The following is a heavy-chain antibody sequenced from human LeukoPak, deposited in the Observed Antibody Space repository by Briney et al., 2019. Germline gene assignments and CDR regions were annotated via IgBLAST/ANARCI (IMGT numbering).Heavy chain of an antibody. J-gene: IGHJ4*02. CDR3: ARLGAVAGTRPLPES. CDR2: IYYSGST. Sequence: SETLSLTCTVSGGSISSSSYYWGWIRQPPGKGLEWIGSIYYSGSTYYNPSLKSRVTISVDTSKNQFSPKLSSVTAADTAVYYCARLGAVAGTRPLPESWGQGTLVTVSS. CDR1: GGSISSSSYY. V-gene: IGHV4-39*01. D-gene: IGHD6-19*01.